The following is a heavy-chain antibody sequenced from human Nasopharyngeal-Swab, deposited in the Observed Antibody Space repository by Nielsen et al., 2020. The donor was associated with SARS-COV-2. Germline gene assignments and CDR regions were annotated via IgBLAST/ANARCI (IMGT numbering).Heavy chain of an antibody. CDR1: GFTFSDYY. V-gene: IGHV3-11*04. CDR2: ISATGNTV. CDR3: ARGVVVPAANPLWWFDP. J-gene: IGHJ5*02. Sequence: GGSLRLSCAASGFTFSDYYMTWVRQAPGKGLDWVSYISATGNTVYYADSVKGRFTISRDNAKNSLYLQMNSLRAEDTAVYYCARGVVVPAANPLWWFDPWGQGTLVTVSS. D-gene: IGHD2-2*01.